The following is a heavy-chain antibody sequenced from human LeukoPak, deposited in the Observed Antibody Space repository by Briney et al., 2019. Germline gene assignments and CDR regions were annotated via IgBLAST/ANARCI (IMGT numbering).Heavy chain of an antibody. CDR2: INPNSGLT. J-gene: IGHJ4*02. CDR3: ARDPYRAPAASSPTY. D-gene: IGHD6-13*01. CDR1: GYTLTDYY. Sequence: ASVKVSCKASGYTLTDYYIHWVRLAPGQGLEWMGRINPNSGLTNYVQKFQDRVTMTRDTSISTAYMELYRLRSDDTAVYYCARDPYRAPAASSPTYWGQGTLVTVSS. V-gene: IGHV1-2*06.